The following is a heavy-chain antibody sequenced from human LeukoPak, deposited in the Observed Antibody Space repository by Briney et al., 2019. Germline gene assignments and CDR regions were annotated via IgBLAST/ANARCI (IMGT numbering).Heavy chain of an antibody. Sequence: GASVKVSCKASGDTLSSHTIAWVRKAPGQGLEWMGRIIPILDLAGYAQKFRDRVTITADKSTGTVYMELGSLRSEDTAVFYCARVICANGHNLCYFDDWGQGTLVTVSS. CDR1: GDTLSSHT. CDR2: IIPILDLA. CDR3: ARVICANGHNLCYFDD. J-gene: IGHJ4*02. D-gene: IGHD5-24*01. V-gene: IGHV1-69*02.